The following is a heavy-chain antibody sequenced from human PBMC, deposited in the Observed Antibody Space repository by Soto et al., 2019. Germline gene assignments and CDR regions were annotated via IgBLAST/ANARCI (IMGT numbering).Heavy chain of an antibody. J-gene: IGHJ3*02. CDR2: ISAYNGNA. CDR1: GYTFNNYG. D-gene: IGHD3-10*01. V-gene: IGHV1-18*01. CDR3: ARGTRRFGELFDALDI. Sequence: QVQLVQSGYEVKEPGASVTVSCKASGYTFNNYGITWVRQAPGQGLEWIGWISAYNGNANYAQKFQSRVTLTGDTSPSKAYLELMSLRSDDTAVYYCARGTRRFGELFDALDIWGQGTMVPVSS.